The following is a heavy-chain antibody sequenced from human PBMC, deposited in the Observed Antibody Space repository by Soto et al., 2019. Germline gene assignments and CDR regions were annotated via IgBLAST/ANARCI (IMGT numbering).Heavy chain of an antibody. Sequence: ASVKVSCKASGYTFTSYANHWVRQAPGQRLEWMGWINAGNGNTKYSQKFQGRVTITRDTSASTAYMELSSLRSEDTAVYYCARERLEYYDSSGFDYWGQGTLVTVSS. J-gene: IGHJ4*02. D-gene: IGHD3-22*01. CDR2: INAGNGNT. CDR1: GYTFTSYA. V-gene: IGHV1-3*01. CDR3: ARERLEYYDSSGFDY.